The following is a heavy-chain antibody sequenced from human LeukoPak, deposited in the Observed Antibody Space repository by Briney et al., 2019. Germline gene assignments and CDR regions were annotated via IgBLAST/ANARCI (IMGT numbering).Heavy chain of an antibody. V-gene: IGHV3-48*04. J-gene: IGHJ4*01. CDR3: ARLPAYCSSTSCYHDY. D-gene: IGHD2-2*01. CDR1: GFTFSNAW. Sequence: SGGSLRLSCAASGFTFSNAWMNWVRQAPGKGLEWVSYISSASGSIYYADSVKGRFTISRDNAKNSLFLQMNSLRAEDTAVYYCARLPAYCSSTSCYHDYWGQGTLVTVSS. CDR2: ISSASGSI.